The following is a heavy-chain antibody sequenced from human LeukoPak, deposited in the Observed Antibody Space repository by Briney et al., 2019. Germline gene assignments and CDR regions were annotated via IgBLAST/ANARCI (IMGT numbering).Heavy chain of an antibody. D-gene: IGHD3-16*01. CDR3: ASTFRGFDY. CDR2: IYHSGST. V-gene: IGHV4-38-2*02. CDR1: GYSISSGYY. J-gene: IGHJ4*02. Sequence: SETLSLTCTVSGYSISSGYYWGWIRQPPGKGLEWIGSIYHSGSTYYNPSLKSRVTISVDTSKNQFSLKLSPVTAADTAVYYCASTFRGFDYWGQGTLVTVSS.